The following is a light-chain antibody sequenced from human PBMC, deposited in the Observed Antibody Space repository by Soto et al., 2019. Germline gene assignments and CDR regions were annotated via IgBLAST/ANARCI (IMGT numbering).Light chain of an antibody. CDR1: RGISSW. J-gene: IGKJ3*01. CDR3: QQANSFPFT. V-gene: IGKV1-12*01. CDR2: AAS. Sequence: DTKMTQSPFSLSASLGDRVTILFGASRGISSWLAWYQQKPGKAPKLLIYAASSLQSGVPSRFSGSGSGTDFTLTISSLQPEDFATYYCQQANSFPFTFGPGTKVDIK.